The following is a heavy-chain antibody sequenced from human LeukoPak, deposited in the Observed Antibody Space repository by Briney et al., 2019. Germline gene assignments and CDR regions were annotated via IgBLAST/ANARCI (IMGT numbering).Heavy chain of an antibody. CDR1: GFTFSSSA. J-gene: IGHJ4*02. CDR2: ISNNGGYT. V-gene: IGHV3-23*01. Sequence: GGSLRLSCAASGFTFSSSAMSWVRQAPGKGLEWVSAISNNGGYTYYADSVQGRFTISRDNSKNTLYLQMNSLRAEDTAVYYCARGGEYRGFGDYWGQGTLVTVSS. CDR3: ARGGEYRGFGDY. D-gene: IGHD5-18*01.